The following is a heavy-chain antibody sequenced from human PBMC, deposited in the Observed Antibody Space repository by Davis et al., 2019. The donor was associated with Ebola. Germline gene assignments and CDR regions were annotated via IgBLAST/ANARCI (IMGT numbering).Heavy chain of an antibody. CDR1: GYTFTSYG. V-gene: IGHV1-18*01. J-gene: IGHJ4*02. D-gene: IGHD3-10*01. CDR2: ISAYNGNT. Sequence: ASVKVSCKASGYTFTSYGISWVRQAPGQGLEWMGWISAYNGNTNYAQKLQGRVTMTTDTSTSTAYMELRSLRSDDTAVYYCARDLRRDYYGSRSYYPIPSYWGQGTLVTVSS. CDR3: ARDLRRDYYGSRSYYPIPSY.